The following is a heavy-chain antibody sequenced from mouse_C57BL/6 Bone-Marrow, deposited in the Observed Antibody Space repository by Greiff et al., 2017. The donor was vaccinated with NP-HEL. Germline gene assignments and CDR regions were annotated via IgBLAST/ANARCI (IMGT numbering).Heavy chain of an antibody. CDR2: IWSGGST. D-gene: IGHD4-1*01. Sequence: VKLMESGPGLVQPSQSLSITCTVSGFSLTSYGVHWVRQSPGKGLEWLGVIWSGGSTDYNAAFISRLSISKDNSKSQVFFKMNSLQADDTAIYYCAREGRTGTLAYWGQGTLVTVSA. J-gene: IGHJ3*01. CDR3: AREGRTGTLAY. V-gene: IGHV2-2*01. CDR1: GFSLTSYG.